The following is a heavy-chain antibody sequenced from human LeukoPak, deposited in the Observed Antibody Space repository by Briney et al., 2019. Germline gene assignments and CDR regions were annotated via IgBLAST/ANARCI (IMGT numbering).Heavy chain of an antibody. V-gene: IGHV3-64*02. D-gene: IGHD1-14*01. Sequence: PGGSLRLSCAASGFTLSSFPMHWVRQSPGRGLEYVSAINYKGGTTYYADSVKGRFTISRDNSKNTLYLQMASLRGEDMAVYYCARVGPETAFDYWGQGTLVTVSS. CDR3: ARVGPETAFDY. CDR1: GFTLSSFP. J-gene: IGHJ4*02. CDR2: INYKGGTT.